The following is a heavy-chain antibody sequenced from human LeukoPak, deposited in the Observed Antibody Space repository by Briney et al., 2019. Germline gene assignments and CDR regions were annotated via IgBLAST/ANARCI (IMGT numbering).Heavy chain of an antibody. V-gene: IGHV4-59*01. D-gene: IGHD6-19*01. CDR2: IYYSGST. CDR1: GGSISSYY. Sequence: PSETLSLTCTVSGGSISSYYWSWIRQPPRKGLEWIGYIYYSGSTNYNPSLKSRVTISVDTSKNRFSLKLSSVTAADTAVYYCARDQWLVLGYFDYWGQGTLVTVSS. J-gene: IGHJ4*02. CDR3: ARDQWLVLGYFDY.